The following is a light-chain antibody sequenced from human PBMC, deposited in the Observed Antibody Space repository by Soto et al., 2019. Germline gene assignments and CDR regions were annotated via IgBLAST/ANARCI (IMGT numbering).Light chain of an antibody. CDR2: WAS. CDR1: QSVFSSANSKNF. Sequence: DIVMTQSPDSLAVSLGETATINCKSSQSVFSSANSKNFLAWYQQRPGQSPNLLIYWASTRESGVPHRFSGSGSGTDFTLTISSLQAKDVAVYYCQQYYSTPYTFGQGTKLEIK. CDR3: QQYYSTPYT. V-gene: IGKV4-1*01. J-gene: IGKJ2*01.